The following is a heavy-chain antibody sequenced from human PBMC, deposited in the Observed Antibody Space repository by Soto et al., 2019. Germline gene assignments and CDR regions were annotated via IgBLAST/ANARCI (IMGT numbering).Heavy chain of an antibody. CDR2: IYSGGST. D-gene: IGHD3-16*02. J-gene: IGHJ4*02. Sequence: EGQLVESGGGLVQPGGSLRLSCAASGFTVSSNYMSWVRQAPGKGLEWVSVIYSGGSTYYADSVKGRFTISRHNSKNTLYLQMNSLRAEDTAVYYCARSSYIWGSYRYNYFDHWGQGTLVTVSS. V-gene: IGHV3-53*04. CDR3: ARSSYIWGSYRYNYFDH. CDR1: GFTVSSNY.